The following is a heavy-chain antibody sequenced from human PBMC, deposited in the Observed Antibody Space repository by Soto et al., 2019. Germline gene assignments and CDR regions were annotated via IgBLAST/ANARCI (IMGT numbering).Heavy chain of an antibody. J-gene: IGHJ6*02. CDR2: IYPGDSDT. V-gene: IGHV5-51*01. CDR1: GYSFTSYW. Sequence: GESLKISCKGSGYSFTSYWIGWVRQMPGKGLEWMGIIYPGDSDTRYSPSFQGQVTISADKSISTAYLQWSSLKASDTAMYYCERHSIAAAGTGGMDVWGQGTTVTVSS. D-gene: IGHD6-13*01. CDR3: ERHSIAAAGTGGMDV.